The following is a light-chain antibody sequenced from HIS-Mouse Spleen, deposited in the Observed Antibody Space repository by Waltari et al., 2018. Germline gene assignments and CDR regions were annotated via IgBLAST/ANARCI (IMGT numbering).Light chain of an antibody. Sequence: QSALTQPASVSGSPGQSITISCTGTSSDVGGSNYVSWYQQQPGKAPKLMIYDVSNRPSGVSNRFSGSKSGNTASLTISGLQAEDEADYYCSSYTSSSFNVVFGGGTKLTVL. V-gene: IGLV2-14*03. CDR2: DVS. J-gene: IGLJ2*01. CDR1: SSDVGGSNY. CDR3: SSYTSSSFNVV.